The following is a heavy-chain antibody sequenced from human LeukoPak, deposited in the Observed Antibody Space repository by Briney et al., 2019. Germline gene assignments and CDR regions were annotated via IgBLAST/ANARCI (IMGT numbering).Heavy chain of an antibody. CDR1: GFIFSGYA. CDR2: ISASGGNT. V-gene: IGHV3-23*01. D-gene: IGHD2-21*01. Sequence: QPGGSLRLSCAASGFIFSGYAMSWVRQAPGKGLEWVSAISASGGNTYYADSVKGRFAISRDNAKNTLYLQMNSLRGDDTARYYCARSHGIARLDYWGQGTLVTVSS. CDR3: ARSHGIARLDY. J-gene: IGHJ4*02.